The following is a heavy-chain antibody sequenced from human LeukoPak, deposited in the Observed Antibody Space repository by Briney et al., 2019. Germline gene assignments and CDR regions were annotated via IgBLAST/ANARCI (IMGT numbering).Heavy chain of an antibody. D-gene: IGHD2-2*01. CDR1: GGSIDSYY. Sequence: SETLSLTCTVSGGSIDSYYWSWLRQPPGKGLEWIGYIYYIGSTEYHPSLKSRVTISLDTSKNQFSLKLTSVTAADTAVYYCARVYQSAEYYFDYWGQGNLATVSS. CDR3: ARVYQSAEYYFDY. V-gene: IGHV4-59*01. CDR2: IYYIGST. J-gene: IGHJ4*02.